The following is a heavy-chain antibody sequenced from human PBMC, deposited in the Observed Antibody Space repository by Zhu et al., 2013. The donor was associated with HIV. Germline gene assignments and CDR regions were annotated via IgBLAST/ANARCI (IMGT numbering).Heavy chain of an antibody. J-gene: IGHJ4*02. CDR3: ARGPYDSSGYYYKSSYFDY. D-gene: IGHD3-22*01. CDR1: GGTFSSYA. CDR2: IIPIFGTA. Sequence: QVQLVQSGAEVKKPGSSVKVSCKASGGTFSSYAISWVRQAPGQGLEWMGGIIPIFGTANYAQKFQGRVTITADKSTSTAYMELSSLRSEDTAVYYCARGPYDSSGYYYKSSYFDYWGQGTLVTVSS. V-gene: IGHV1-69*06.